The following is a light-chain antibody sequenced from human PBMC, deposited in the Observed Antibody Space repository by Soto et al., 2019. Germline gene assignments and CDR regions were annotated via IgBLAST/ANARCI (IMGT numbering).Light chain of an antibody. CDR3: NSYTSSSLYV. V-gene: IGLV2-14*01. CDR2: DVS. Sequence: QPVLTQPASVSGSPGQSITLSCTGTNNDVGGYESVSWYQQHAGRAPRLIIYDVSNRPSGVSGRFSGSKFGNTASLTISGLQAEDEADYYCNSYTSSSLYVFGTGTKVTVL. CDR1: NNDVGGYES. J-gene: IGLJ1*01.